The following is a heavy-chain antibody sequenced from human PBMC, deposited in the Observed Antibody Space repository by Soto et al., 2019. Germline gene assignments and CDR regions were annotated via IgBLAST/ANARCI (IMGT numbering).Heavy chain of an antibody. J-gene: IGHJ3*01. D-gene: IGHD2-15*01. Sequence: ASVKVSCKASGYTFTGHYMHWVRQAPGQGLEWMGWINPNSGGTSYAQKFQDRVTMTRDTSITTAYMEVSRLRSDDTAVYYCARAFCSGGYCFDVFDVWDQGAMVTVSS. CDR1: GYTFTGHY. CDR3: ARAFCSGGYCFDVFDV. CDR2: INPNSGGT. V-gene: IGHV1-2*02.